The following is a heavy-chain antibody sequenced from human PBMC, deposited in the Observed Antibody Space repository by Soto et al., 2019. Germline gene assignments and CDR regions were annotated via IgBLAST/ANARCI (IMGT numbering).Heavy chain of an antibody. Sequence: QITWNESGPTPVNPGQTLTLTCTFSGFSLTTSGVGVGWIRQSPGKAPEWLALIYWDDDKRYSPSLKSRLTITKDTSKNQVVLTMADLDPADTATYYCAHRVLRTVFGLVTTTAIYSDFRGQGTPVAVSS. CDR3: AHRVLRTVFGLVTTTAIYSDF. CDR1: GFSLTTSGVG. V-gene: IGHV2-5*02. CDR2: IYWDDDK. D-gene: IGHD3-3*01. J-gene: IGHJ4*02.